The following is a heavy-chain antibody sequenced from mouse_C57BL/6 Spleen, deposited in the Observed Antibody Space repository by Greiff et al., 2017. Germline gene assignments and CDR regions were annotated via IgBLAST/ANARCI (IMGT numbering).Heavy chain of an antibody. CDR1: GYTFTSYW. V-gene: IGHV1-55*01. CDR2: ICPGSGST. J-gene: IGHJ4*01. Sequence: VQLQQPGAELVKPGASVKMSCKASGYTFTSYWITWVKQRPGQGLEWIGDICPGSGSTNYNEKFKSKATLTVDTSSSTAYMQRSSRTSEAAAVYDGAIGYYGRWMDYWGQGTSVTVSS. D-gene: IGHD1-1*01. CDR3: AIGYYGRWMDY.